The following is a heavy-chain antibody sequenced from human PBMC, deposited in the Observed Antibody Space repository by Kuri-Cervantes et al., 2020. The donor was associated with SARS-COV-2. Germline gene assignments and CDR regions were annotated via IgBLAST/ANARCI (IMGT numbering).Heavy chain of an antibody. J-gene: IGHJ4*02. CDR3: ARHSPASKSGWTLFDY. D-gene: IGHD6-19*01. Sequence: GSLRLSCTVSGGSISSSSYYWGWIRQPPGKGLEWIGSIYYSGSTYYNPSLKSRVTISVDTSKNQFSLKLSSVTAADTAVYYCARHSPASKSGWTLFDYWGQGTLVTGSS. CDR1: GGSISSSSYY. V-gene: IGHV4-39*01. CDR2: IYYSGST.